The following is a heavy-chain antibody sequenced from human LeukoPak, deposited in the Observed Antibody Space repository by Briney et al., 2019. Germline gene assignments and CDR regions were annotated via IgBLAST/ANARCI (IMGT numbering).Heavy chain of an antibody. CDR1: GYTFTSYG. V-gene: IGHV1-18*04. Sequence: ASVKVSCKSSGYTFTSYGISWVRQAPGQGLEWMGWISAYNGNTNYAQKLQGRVTMTTDTSTSTGYMELRRLRSDDTDVCYCARVWSSGYPDIGYWGQGTLVTVSS. CDR3: ARVWSSGYPDIGY. J-gene: IGHJ4*02. D-gene: IGHD3-22*01. CDR2: ISAYNGNT.